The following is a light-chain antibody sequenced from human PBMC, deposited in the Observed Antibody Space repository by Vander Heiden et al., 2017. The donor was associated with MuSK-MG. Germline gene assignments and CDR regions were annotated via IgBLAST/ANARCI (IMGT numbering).Light chain of an antibody. CDR1: QGISSY. CDR3: QQHNSYPPT. CDR2: AAS. Sequence: IQLTHSPSSLSASVGGRFTLTCRASQGISSYLAWYQQTPGQAPKLLIYAASTMPSGLPARFSGSGSGTDFTLTISSLQPEDFATYYCQQHNSYPPTFGRGTKVEIK. J-gene: IGKJ4*01. V-gene: IGKV1-9*01.